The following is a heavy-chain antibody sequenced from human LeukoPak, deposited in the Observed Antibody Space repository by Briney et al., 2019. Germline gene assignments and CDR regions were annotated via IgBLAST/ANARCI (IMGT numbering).Heavy chain of an antibody. V-gene: IGHV5-51*01. Sequence: GESLKISCKGSGYSFTNYWIGWVRQMPGKGLEWMGIIYPGGSDSRYSPSFQGQVSISADKSITTAYLQWSSLKASDTAMYYCATARAIYDTSGDYAYYFDYWGQGTLVTVSS. CDR2: IYPGGSDS. CDR1: GYSFTNYW. J-gene: IGHJ4*02. CDR3: ATARAIYDTSGDYAYYFDY. D-gene: IGHD3-22*01.